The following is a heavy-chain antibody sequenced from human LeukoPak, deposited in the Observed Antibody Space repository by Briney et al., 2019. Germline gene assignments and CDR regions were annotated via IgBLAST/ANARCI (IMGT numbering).Heavy chain of an antibody. Sequence: GGSLRLSCAASGFTFSSYAMSWVRQAPGKGLEWVSAISGSGGSTYYADSVKGRFTISRDNSKNTLYLQMNSQRAEDTAVYYCAKETATYYDFWSGYPDYWGQGTLVTVSS. D-gene: IGHD3-3*01. V-gene: IGHV3-23*01. CDR3: AKETATYYDFWSGYPDY. CDR1: GFTFSSYA. J-gene: IGHJ4*02. CDR2: ISGSGGST.